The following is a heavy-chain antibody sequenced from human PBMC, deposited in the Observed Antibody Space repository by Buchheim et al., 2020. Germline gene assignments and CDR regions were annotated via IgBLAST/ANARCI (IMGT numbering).Heavy chain of an antibody. CDR1: GFTFSSYW. D-gene: IGHD6-13*01. V-gene: IGHV3-7*01. CDR3: ARELGSSWYAGHWFDP. Sequence: EVQLVESGGGLVQPGGSLRLSCAASGFTFSSYWMSWVRQAPGKGLEWVANIKQDGSEKYYVDSVKGRFTISRDNSKNTLYLQMNSLRAEDTAVYYCARELGSSWYAGHWFDPWGQGTL. J-gene: IGHJ5*02. CDR2: IKQDGSEK.